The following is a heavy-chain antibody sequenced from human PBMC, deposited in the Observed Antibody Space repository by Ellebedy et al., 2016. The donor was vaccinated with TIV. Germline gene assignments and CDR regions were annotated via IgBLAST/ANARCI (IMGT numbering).Heavy chain of an antibody. Sequence: PGGSLRLSCAASGFTFSSYWMHRVRQAPGKGLVWVSRINSDGSSTSYADSVKGRFTISRDNAKNTLYLQMNSLRAEDTAVYYCARAPIQLWPQAPDYWGQGTLVTVSS. V-gene: IGHV3-74*01. D-gene: IGHD5-18*01. J-gene: IGHJ4*02. CDR3: ARAPIQLWPQAPDY. CDR2: INSDGSST. CDR1: GFTFSSYW.